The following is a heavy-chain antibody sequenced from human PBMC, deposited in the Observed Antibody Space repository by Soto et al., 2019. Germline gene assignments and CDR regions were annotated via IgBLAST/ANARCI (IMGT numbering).Heavy chain of an antibody. Sequence: SSETLSLTCTVSGGSITSSSYHWGWIRQPPGKGLEWIASIYYRGSTYSNPSLKSRVTISVDTSKNQFSLKLTSVTAADTAVYYCARFDSSWFDYWGQGTLVTVSS. CDR1: GGSITSSSYH. D-gene: IGHD3-22*01. J-gene: IGHJ5*01. CDR3: ARFDSSWFDY. CDR2: IYYRGST. V-gene: IGHV4-39*01.